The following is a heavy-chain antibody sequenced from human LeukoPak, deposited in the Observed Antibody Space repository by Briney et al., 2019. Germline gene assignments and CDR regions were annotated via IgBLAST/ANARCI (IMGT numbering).Heavy chain of an antibody. Sequence: PSETLSLTSTLSGGSISSTSYYCGWIRQPPGEGLGWIVSIYYSGSTSYNPSLRSRVTISVDTSKDQFSLKLSSVAAADTAVYYCARTQYSTSPEGYYYYYMDVWGKGTTPTVSS. V-gene: IGHV4-39*01. CDR2: IYYSGST. CDR1: GGSISSTSYY. CDR3: ARTQYSTSPEGYYYYYMDV. D-gene: IGHD6-6*01. J-gene: IGHJ6*03.